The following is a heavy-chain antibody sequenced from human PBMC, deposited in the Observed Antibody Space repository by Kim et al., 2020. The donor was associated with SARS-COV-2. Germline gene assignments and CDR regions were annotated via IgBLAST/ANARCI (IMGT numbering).Heavy chain of an antibody. CDR1: GFTFSSYA. J-gene: IGHJ4*02. V-gene: IGHV3-30*04. CDR3: ARDREYDYVWGSSPGY. Sequence: GGSLRLSCAASGFTFSSYAMHWVRQAPGKGLEWVAVISYDGSNKYYADSVKGRFTISRDNSKNTLYLQMNSLRAEDTAVYYCARDREYDYVWGSSPGYWGQGTLVTVSS. CDR2: ISYDGSNK. D-gene: IGHD3-16*01.